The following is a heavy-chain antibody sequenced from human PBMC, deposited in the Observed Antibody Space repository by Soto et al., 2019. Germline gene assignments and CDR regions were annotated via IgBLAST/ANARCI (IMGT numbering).Heavy chain of an antibody. CDR2: ISGSVGST. CDR1: GFTFSSYA. D-gene: IGHD3-22*01. CDR3: AKALRRYYDSSGYYFDY. V-gene: IGHV3-23*01. Sequence: GGSLRLSCAASGFTFSSYAMSWVRQAPGKGLEWVSAISGSVGSTYYADSVKGRFTISRDNSKNTLYLQMNSLRAEDTAVYYCAKALRRYYDSSGYYFDYWGQGTLVTVSS. J-gene: IGHJ4*02.